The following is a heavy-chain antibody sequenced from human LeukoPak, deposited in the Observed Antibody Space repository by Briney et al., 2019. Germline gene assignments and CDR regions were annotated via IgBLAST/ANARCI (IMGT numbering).Heavy chain of an antibody. CDR1: GGSISSGSYY. CDR2: IYTSGST. D-gene: IGHD2-15*01. J-gene: IGHJ3*02. Sequence: SETLSLTCTVSGGSISSGSYYWSWIRQPAGKGLEWIGRIYTSGSTNYNPSLKSRVTMSVDTSKNQFSLKLSSVTAADTAVYYCAREWDGYCSGGSCYSGQDAFDIWGQGTMVTVSS. CDR3: AREWDGYCSGGSCYSGQDAFDI. V-gene: IGHV4-61*02.